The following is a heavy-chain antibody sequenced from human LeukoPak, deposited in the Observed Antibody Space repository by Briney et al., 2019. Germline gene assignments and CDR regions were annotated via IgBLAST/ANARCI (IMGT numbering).Heavy chain of an antibody. Sequence: PGGSLRLSCAASGFTFSNVWMSWVRQAPGKGLEWVGRIKRKSDGETTDYAAPVKGRFTISRDDSKNTLHLQMNSLKTEDTAVYYCTLPWGSGSYYDYWGQGTLVTVSS. V-gene: IGHV3-15*01. CDR1: GFTFSNVW. D-gene: IGHD3-10*01. CDR2: IKRKSDGETT. CDR3: TLPWGSGSYYDY. J-gene: IGHJ4*02.